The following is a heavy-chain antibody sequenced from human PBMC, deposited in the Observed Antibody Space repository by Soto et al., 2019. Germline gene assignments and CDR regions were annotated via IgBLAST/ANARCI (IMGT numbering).Heavy chain of an antibody. CDR3: AKDRESISPHFAY. V-gene: IGHV3-23*01. CDR2: ISGSGGST. CDR1: GFTFSSYA. Sequence: HPGGSLRLSCAASGFTFSSYAMSWVRQAPGKGLEWVSAISGSGGSTYYADSVKGRFTISRDNSKNTLYLQLNSLRAEDTAVYYCAKDRESISPHFAYWGQGTLVTVSS. J-gene: IGHJ4*02. D-gene: IGHD2-21*01.